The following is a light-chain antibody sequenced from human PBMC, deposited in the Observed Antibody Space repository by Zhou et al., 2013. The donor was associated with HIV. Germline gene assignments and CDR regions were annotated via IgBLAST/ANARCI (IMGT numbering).Light chain of an antibody. CDR1: QSVSSN. J-gene: IGKJ3*01. V-gene: IGKV3-11*01. CDR2: DAY. Sequence: EIVMTQSPATLSVSPGERATLSCRASQSVSSNLAWYQQKPGQAPRLLIHDAYSRAAGIPARFSGSGFGTDFTLTISSLEPEDFAVYYCQQRSNWPPTFGPGTKVDIK. CDR3: QQRSNWPPT.